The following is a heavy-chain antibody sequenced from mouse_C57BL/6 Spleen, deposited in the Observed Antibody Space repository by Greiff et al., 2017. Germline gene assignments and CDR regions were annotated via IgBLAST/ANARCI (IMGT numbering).Heavy chain of an antibody. CDR2: IYPGDGDT. Sequence: VQLQQSGPELVKPGASVKISCKASGYAFSSSWMNWVKQRPGKGLEWIGRIYPGDGDTNYNGKFKGKATLTADKSSSTAYMQLSSLTSEDSAVYFCARSNLVGYAMDYWGQGTSVTVSS. CDR3: ARSNLVGYAMDY. D-gene: IGHD1-1*02. J-gene: IGHJ4*01. CDR1: GYAFSSSW. V-gene: IGHV1-82*01.